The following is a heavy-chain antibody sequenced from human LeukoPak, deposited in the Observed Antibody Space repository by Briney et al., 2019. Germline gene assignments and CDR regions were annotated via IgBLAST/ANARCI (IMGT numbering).Heavy chain of an antibody. CDR1: GGSFSGYY. J-gene: IGHJ6*02. CDR3: AREYYDILTGYSGYYYGMDV. D-gene: IGHD3-9*01. CDR2: INHSGST. V-gene: IGHV4-34*01. Sequence: SETLSLTCTVYGGSFSGYYWSWIRQPPGKGLEWIGEINHSGSTNYNPSLKSRVTISVDTSKNLFSLKLSSVTAADTAVYYCAREYYDILTGYSGYYYGMDVWGQGTTVTVSS.